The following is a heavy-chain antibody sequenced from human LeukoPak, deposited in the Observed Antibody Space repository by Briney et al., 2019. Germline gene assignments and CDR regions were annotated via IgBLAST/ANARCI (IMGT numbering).Heavy chain of an antibody. Sequence: SETLSLTCTVSTYSISSGYYWSWIRQPAGKGLEWIGRMYISGSTNYNPSLKSRVTISVDTSNNQFSLKMSSVTAADTAVYYCASGLHDYYGSGSLYFDYWGQGTLVTVSS. CDR1: TYSISSGYY. CDR3: ASGLHDYYGSGSLYFDY. D-gene: IGHD3-10*01. V-gene: IGHV4-61*02. J-gene: IGHJ4*02. CDR2: MYISGST.